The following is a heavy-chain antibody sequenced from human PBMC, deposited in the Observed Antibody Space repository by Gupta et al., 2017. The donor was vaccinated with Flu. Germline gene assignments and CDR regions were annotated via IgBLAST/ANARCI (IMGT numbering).Heavy chain of an antibody. D-gene: IGHD3-10*01. CDR2: ISYDGSSD. V-gene: IGHV3-30*18. CDR3: AKDLGGSGTYYTFDW. CDR1: RWTCSSYA. Sequence: QGQRVESGGDVVQPGRPLRRSCEAARWTCSSYAMPWVRQAPGKGLEWLALISYDGSSDRYADSVVGRFTISRDNSKNTLYLPMNSLRGEDTAVYYCAKDLGGSGTYYTFDWWGQGTLVTVSS. J-gene: IGHJ4*02.